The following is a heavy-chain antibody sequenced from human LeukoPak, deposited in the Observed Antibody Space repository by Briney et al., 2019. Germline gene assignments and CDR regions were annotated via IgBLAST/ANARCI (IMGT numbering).Heavy chain of an antibody. D-gene: IGHD5-18*01. Sequence: GGSLRLSCAASGVTFSSYWTSWVRQAPGKGLEWVANIKQDGSEKYYVDSVKGRFTISRDNAKNSLYLQMNSLRAEDTAVYYCARDCGYSYGYYMDVWGKGTTVTVSS. CDR1: GVTFSSYW. CDR3: ARDCGYSYGYYMDV. CDR2: IKQDGSEK. V-gene: IGHV3-7*01. J-gene: IGHJ6*03.